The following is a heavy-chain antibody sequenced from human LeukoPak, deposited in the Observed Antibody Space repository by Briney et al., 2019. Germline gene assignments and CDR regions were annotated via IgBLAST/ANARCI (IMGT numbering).Heavy chain of an antibody. CDR1: GFTFSSYA. V-gene: IGHV3-23*01. D-gene: IGHD5-24*01. CDR2: ISGSGGST. Sequence: PGGSLRLSCAASGFTFSSYAMSWVRQAPGKGLEWVSAISGSGGSTYYADPVKGRFTISRDNSKNTLYLQMNSLRAEDTAVYYCGEDIGGRLQGWQNDYGAREPLFPVSS. J-gene: IGHJ4*02. CDR3: GEDIGGRLQGWQNDY.